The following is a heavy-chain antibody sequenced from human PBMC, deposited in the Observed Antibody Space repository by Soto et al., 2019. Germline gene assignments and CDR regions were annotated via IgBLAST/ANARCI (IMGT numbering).Heavy chain of an antibody. J-gene: IGHJ6*02. CDR3: ARTFTAPTFYGMDV. Sequence: GGSLRLSCAASGFTFSSYEMNWVRQAPGKGLEWVSYISSSGSTRYYADSVKGRFTISRDNAKNSLYLQMNSLRAEDTAVYYCARTFTAPTFYGMDVWGQGTTVTVSS. CDR1: GFTFSSYE. V-gene: IGHV3-48*03. CDR2: ISSSGSTR. D-gene: IGHD5-18*01.